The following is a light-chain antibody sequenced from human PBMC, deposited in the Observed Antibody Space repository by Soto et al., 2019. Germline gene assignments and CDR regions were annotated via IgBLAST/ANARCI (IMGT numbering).Light chain of an antibody. CDR1: NIGSKS. CDR2: YEI. J-gene: IGLJ2*01. Sequence: SYELTQPPSVSVAPGKTARITCGGNNIGSKSVHWYQQKSGQAPVLVIYYEIDRPSGIPERFSGSNSGSTATLTISRVEAGDEADSYCHVWDSDRDHPVFGGGTKRTVL. V-gene: IGLV3-21*04. CDR3: HVWDSDRDHPV.